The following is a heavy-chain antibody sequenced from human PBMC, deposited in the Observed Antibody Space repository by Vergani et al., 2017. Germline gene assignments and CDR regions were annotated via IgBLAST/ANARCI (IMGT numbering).Heavy chain of an antibody. J-gene: IGHJ5*02. CDR1: GYTFTSYT. CDR3: ARDFKDIVVVPAGERWFDP. V-gene: IGHV7-4-1*02. Sequence: QVQLVQSGAEVKKPGASVKVSCKASGYTFTSYTISWVRQAPGQGLEWMGWINTNTGNPTYAQGFTGRFVFSLDTSVSTAYLQISSLKAEDTAVYYGARDFKDIVVVPAGERWFDPWGQGTLVTVSS. D-gene: IGHD2-2*01. CDR2: INTNTGNP.